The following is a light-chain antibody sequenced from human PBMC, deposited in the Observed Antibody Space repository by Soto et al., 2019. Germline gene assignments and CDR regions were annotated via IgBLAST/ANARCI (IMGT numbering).Light chain of an antibody. J-gene: IGKJ5*01. CDR2: AVY. V-gene: IGKV1-27*01. CDR1: QDISNY. CDR3: QKYNSAPPVT. Sequence: DIQMTQSPSSLSASVGDRVTITCWASQDISNYLAWYQQKPGKAPKLLMHAVYILQPGVPSRFSGSGSGTDFTLTISSLQPEDVATYYCQKYNSAPPVTFGQGTRLEIK.